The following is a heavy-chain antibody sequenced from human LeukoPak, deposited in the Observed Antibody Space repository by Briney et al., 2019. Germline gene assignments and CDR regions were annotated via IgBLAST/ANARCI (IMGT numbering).Heavy chain of an antibody. J-gene: IGHJ4*02. CDR1: GFTFSSYA. Sequence: SGGSLRLSCAASGFTFSSYAMSWVRQAPGKGLEWVSAISGSGGSTYYADSVKGRFTISRDNSKNTLYLQMNSLRAEDTAVYYCAKDPVGGYPHSYYFDYWGQGTLVTVSS. CDR2: ISGSGGST. D-gene: IGHD3-22*01. V-gene: IGHV3-23*01. CDR3: AKDPVGGYPHSYYFDY.